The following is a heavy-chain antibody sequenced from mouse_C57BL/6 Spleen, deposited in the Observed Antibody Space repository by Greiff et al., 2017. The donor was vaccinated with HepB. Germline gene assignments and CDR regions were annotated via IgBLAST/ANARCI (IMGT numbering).Heavy chain of an antibody. CDR3: TRDRTTVVETYWYFDV. J-gene: IGHJ1*03. V-gene: IGHV5-9-1*02. CDR1: GFTFSSYA. Sequence: LQQSGEGLVKPGGSLKLSCAASGFTFSSYAMSWVRQTPEKRLEWVAYISSGGDYIYYADTVKGRFTISRDNARNTLYLQMSSLKSEDTAMYYCTRDRTTVVETYWYFDVWGTGTTVTVSS. CDR2: ISSGGDYI. D-gene: IGHD1-1*01.